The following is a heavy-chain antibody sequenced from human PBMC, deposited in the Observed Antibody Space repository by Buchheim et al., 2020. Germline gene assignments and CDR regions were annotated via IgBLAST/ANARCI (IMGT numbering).Heavy chain of an antibody. CDR1: GGTFSSYA. Sequence: QVQLVQSGAEVKKPGASVKVSCKASGGTFSSYAISWVRQAPGQGLEWMGGIIPIFGTANYAQKFQGRVTITADKSTSTAYMELSSLRSEDTAVYYCARDRYCSGGSCYQAIYYFDYWGQGTL. J-gene: IGHJ4*02. CDR2: IIPIFGTA. D-gene: IGHD2-15*01. V-gene: IGHV1-69*06. CDR3: ARDRYCSGGSCYQAIYYFDY.